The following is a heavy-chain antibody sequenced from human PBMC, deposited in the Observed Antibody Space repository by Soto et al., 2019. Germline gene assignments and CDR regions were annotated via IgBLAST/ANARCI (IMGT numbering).Heavy chain of an antibody. V-gene: IGHV4-30-2*01. CDR2: INHSGNT. D-gene: IGHD2-2*01. CDR1: GDTISTGGYS. Sequence: PSETLSLTCGVSGDTISTGGYSWAWIRQPPGKALEWIGEINHSGNTYYNPSLKSRVTISVDRSKNQFSLKLSSVTAADTAVYYCARVPDRWGQGTLVTVSS. J-gene: IGHJ5*02. CDR3: ARVPDR.